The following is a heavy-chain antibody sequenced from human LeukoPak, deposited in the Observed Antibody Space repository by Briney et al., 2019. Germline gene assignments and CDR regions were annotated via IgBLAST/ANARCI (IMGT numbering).Heavy chain of an antibody. J-gene: IGHJ4*02. D-gene: IGHD1-26*01. CDR3: AKDNPEPIVGPTSPDY. V-gene: IGHV3-23*01. CDR2: ISGSGSDGST. CDR1: GFTFSSYG. Sequence: PGGSLRLSCAASGFTFSSYGMSWVRQAPGKGLEWVSGISGSGSDGSTYYADSVKGRFTISRDNYKNTMYLQMNSLRAEDTAVYYCAKDNPEPIVGPTSPDYWGQGTRVTVSS.